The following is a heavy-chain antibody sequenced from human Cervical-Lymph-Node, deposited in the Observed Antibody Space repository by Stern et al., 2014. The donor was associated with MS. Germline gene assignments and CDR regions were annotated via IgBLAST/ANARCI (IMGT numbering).Heavy chain of an antibody. Sequence: VQLVESGAEVKKPGASVKVSCKASGYTFTGYYMHWVRQATGQGLEWMGRLNPNSGGTNYAQKFHGRVTMTRDTSISTAYMELSRLRSDDTAVYYCARSNYCSGGSCYYYYGMDVWGQGTTVTVSS. CDR1: GYTFTGYY. CDR3: ARSNYCSGGSCYYYYGMDV. CDR2: LNPNSGGT. V-gene: IGHV1-2*02. J-gene: IGHJ6*02. D-gene: IGHD2-15*01.